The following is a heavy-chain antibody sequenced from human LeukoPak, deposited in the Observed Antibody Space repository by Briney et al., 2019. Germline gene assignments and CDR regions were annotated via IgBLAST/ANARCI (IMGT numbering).Heavy chain of an antibody. CDR3: ARGLSAIVY. D-gene: IGHD2-15*01. V-gene: IGHV4-39*01. CDR2: IYYSGST. Sequence: SETLSLTCTVSGGSISSSSYYWGWIRQPPGKGLEWIGSIYYSGSTYYNPSLKSRVTISVDTSKNQFSLKLSSVTAADTAVYYCARGLSAIVYWGQGTLVTVSS. CDR1: GGSISSSSYY. J-gene: IGHJ4*02.